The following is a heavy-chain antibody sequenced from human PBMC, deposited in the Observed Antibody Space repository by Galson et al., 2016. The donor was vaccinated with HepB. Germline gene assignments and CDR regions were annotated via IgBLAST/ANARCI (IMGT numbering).Heavy chain of an antibody. V-gene: IGHV3-74*01. Sequence: SLRLSCAASGFTFSSYWMHWVRQAPGKGLVWVSRISHDGTNTSCADSVKGRFTISRDNAKDTRYLQMNSLRAGDTAVYFCARSTNGSFDYWGQGTLVTVSS. CDR2: ISHDGTNT. J-gene: IGHJ4*02. CDR3: ARSTNGSFDY. CDR1: GFTFSSYW. D-gene: IGHD1-26*01.